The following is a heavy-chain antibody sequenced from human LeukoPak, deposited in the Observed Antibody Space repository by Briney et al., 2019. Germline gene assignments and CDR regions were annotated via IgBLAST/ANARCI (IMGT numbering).Heavy chain of an antibody. CDR3: ARDRDSSGYYGYYFDY. J-gene: IGHJ4*02. CDR2: IKEDGSDK. CDR1: GFTFSSYW. Sequence: GGSLRLSCVASGFTFSSYWMSWVRQAPGKGLEWVANIKEDGSDKYYVDSVKGRFTISRDNAKNSLYLQMNSLRAEDTAVYYCARDRDSSGYYGYYFDYLGQGTLVTFSS. V-gene: IGHV3-7*04. D-gene: IGHD3-22*01.